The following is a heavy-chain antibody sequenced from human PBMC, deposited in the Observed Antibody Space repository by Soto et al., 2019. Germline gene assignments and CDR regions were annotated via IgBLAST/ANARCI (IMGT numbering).Heavy chain of an antibody. J-gene: IGHJ4*02. CDR3: ARAGYCSGGSCYLFPVDY. CDR2: IYYSGST. V-gene: IGHV4-31*03. Sequence: SETLSLTCTVSGGSISSGGYYWSWIRQHPGKGLEWIGYIYYSGSTYYNPSLNSRVTIPVDTSKNQFSLKLSSVTAADTAVYYCARAGYCSGGSCYLFPVDYWGQGTLVTVS. CDR1: GGSISSGGYY. D-gene: IGHD2-15*01.